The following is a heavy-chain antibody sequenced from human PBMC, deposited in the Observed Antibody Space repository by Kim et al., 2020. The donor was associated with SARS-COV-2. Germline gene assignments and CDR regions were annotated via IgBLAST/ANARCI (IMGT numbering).Heavy chain of an antibody. D-gene: IGHD3-16*01. Sequence: SETLSLTCAVSGASVSDNNWFNWVRQPPGKGLEWMGEIFHSGLTNYNPSLRSRVTISMDRSNNHVSLNVMSVTAADTAVYYCVRGGGYYFDFWCQGTLV. CDR2: IFHSGLT. J-gene: IGHJ4*02. CDR3: VRGGGYYFDF. CDR1: GASVSDNNW. V-gene: IGHV4-4*02.